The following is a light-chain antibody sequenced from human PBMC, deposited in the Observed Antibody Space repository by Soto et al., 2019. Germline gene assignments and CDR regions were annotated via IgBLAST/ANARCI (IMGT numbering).Light chain of an antibody. Sequence: QSALTQPASVSGSPGQSITISCNGTSSDVGSYNLVSWYQQHPGKAPKLMIYEVSKRPSGVSNRFSGSKSGNTASLTISGLQAEDEADYYCCSYAGISTFGFDVFGTGTKLTVL. V-gene: IGLV2-23*02. CDR3: CSYAGISTFGFDV. CDR2: EVS. CDR1: SSDVGSYNL. J-gene: IGLJ1*01.